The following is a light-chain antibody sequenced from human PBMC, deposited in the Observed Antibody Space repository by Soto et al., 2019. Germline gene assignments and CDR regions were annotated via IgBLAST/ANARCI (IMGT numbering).Light chain of an antibody. Sequence: DIQLTQSPSFLSASVGDRVTITCRASQGTSSYLAWFQQKPGRAPKLLIYGASTLQSGVPARFSGSGSGTDFTLTIINLHPEDFGTYYCQQSYTSLQTFGQGTKLEIK. J-gene: IGKJ2*01. CDR2: GAS. CDR1: QGTSSY. CDR3: QQSYTSLQT. V-gene: IGKV1-9*01.